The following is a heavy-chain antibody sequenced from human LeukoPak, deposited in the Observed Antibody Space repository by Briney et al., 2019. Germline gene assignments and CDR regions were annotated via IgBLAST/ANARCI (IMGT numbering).Heavy chain of an antibody. D-gene: IGHD3-10*01. CDR2: IWYDGSQK. CDR3: ARYGSGKNFDY. Sequence: PGRSLRLSCEPSGFTFSNYGIHWVRQAPGKGLEWVAVIWYDGSQKYYADSVKGRFTISRDNSKNTLFLQMNSLRAEDTAVYYCARYGSGKNFDYWGQGTLVTVSS. J-gene: IGHJ4*02. V-gene: IGHV3-33*08. CDR1: GFTFSNYG.